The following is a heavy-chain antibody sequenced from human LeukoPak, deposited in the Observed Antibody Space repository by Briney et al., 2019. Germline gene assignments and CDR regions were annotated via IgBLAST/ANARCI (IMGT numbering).Heavy chain of an antibody. CDR3: AKGVLVPPTYFDY. Sequence: GGSLRLSCAASGFTFSSYGMHWVRQAPGKGLEWVAYIRYDGNTKYYADSVKGRFTMSRDNSKNTLFLQMNSLRAEDTAVYYCAKGVLVPPTYFDYWGQGTLVTVSS. J-gene: IGHJ4*02. CDR2: IRYDGNTK. D-gene: IGHD3-3*01. CDR1: GFTFSSYG. V-gene: IGHV3-30*02.